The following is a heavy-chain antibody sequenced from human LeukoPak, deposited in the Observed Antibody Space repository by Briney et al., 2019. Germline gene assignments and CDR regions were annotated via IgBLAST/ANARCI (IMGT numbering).Heavy chain of an antibody. J-gene: IGHJ3*02. D-gene: IGHD4-11*01. CDR1: GFTFSSYG. CDR3: AKDLGTTQFDNDAFDI. Sequence: PGGSLRLSCAASGFTFSSYGMHWVRQAPSKGLEWVAVIWYGGSNKYYADSVKGRFAISRDNSKNTLYLQMNSLRAEDTAVYYCAKDLGTTQFDNDAFDIWGQGTMVTASS. CDR2: IWYGGSNK. V-gene: IGHV3-30*02.